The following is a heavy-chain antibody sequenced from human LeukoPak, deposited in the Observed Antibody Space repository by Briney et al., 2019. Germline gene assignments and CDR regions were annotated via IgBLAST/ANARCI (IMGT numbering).Heavy chain of an antibody. CDR1: GYTFTSYD. J-gene: IGHJ4*02. CDR2: MNPNSGNT. D-gene: IGHD1-26*01. Sequence: GASVKVSCKASGYTFTSYDINWVRQATGQGLEWMGWMNPNSGNTGYAQKFQGRVTMTRNTSISTAYMELSSLRSEDTAVYYCASLQPGGASPRTEFDYWGQGTLVTVS. CDR3: ASLQPGGASPRTEFDY. V-gene: IGHV1-8*01.